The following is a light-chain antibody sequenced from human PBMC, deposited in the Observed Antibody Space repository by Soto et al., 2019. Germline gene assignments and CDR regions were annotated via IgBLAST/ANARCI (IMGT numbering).Light chain of an antibody. CDR1: QSVSSNY. J-gene: IGKJ2*01. V-gene: IGKV3-20*01. Sequence: EIVLTQSPGTLSLSPGEGATLSCRASQSVSSNYLAWFQKKPGQAPRLLIYGPSYRATGTPDRFSGSGSGTDFTLTISRLEPEDSAVYYCRQYERSSGYIFGQGTKVEIK. CDR3: RQYERSSGYI. CDR2: GPS.